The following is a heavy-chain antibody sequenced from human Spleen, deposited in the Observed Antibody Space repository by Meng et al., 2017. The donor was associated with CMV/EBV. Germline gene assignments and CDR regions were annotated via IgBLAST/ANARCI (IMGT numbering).Heavy chain of an antibody. CDR1: GFNFNAYA. Sequence: GGSLRLSCAASGFNFNAYAMNWVRQVPGKGLEWVSNINWSGGGTTYAASVKGRFTVSRDNAKNSLYLQLNSLRAEDTALYYCARVGLVDCHYYGMDVWGQGTTVTVSS. V-gene: IGHV3-20*04. CDR3: ARVGLVDCHYYGMDV. J-gene: IGHJ6*02. CDR2: INWSGGGT. D-gene: IGHD2-8*02.